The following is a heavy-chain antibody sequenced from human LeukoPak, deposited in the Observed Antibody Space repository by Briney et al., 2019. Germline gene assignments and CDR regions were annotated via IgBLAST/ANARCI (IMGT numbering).Heavy chain of an antibody. CDR3: ATPNDNIVVVPAAQPADNDY. CDR2: LYYSGST. V-gene: IGHV4-39*07. Sequence: KASDTLPPTCTLSGRSISSSSYYWRWIRQPPGKGLEWIGSLYYSGSTYYNPSLNSRITISVDTSKNQFSLKLTSVTPADTAVYYWATPNDNIVVVPAAQPADNDYWGQGNLVTVSS. J-gene: IGHJ4*02. D-gene: IGHD2-2*01. CDR1: GRSISSSSYY.